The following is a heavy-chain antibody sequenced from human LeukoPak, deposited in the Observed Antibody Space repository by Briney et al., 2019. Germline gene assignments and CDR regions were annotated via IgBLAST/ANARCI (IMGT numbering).Heavy chain of an antibody. Sequence: ASVKVSCKASGYTFTGYYMHWVRQAPGKGLEWLGRINPNSGGTNYAQKFQGRVTMTRDTSISTAYMELSRLRSDDTAVYYCATTFIVGAVGDYWGQGTLVTVSS. V-gene: IGHV1-2*06. CDR3: ATTFIVGAVGDY. J-gene: IGHJ4*02. CDR2: INPNSGGT. D-gene: IGHD1-26*01. CDR1: GYTFTGYY.